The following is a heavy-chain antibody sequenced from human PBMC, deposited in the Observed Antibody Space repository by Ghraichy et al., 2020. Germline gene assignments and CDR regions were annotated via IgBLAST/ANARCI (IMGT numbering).Heavy chain of an antibody. Sequence: GGSLRLSCAASGFTFSSYAMSWVRQAPGKGLEWVSAISGSGGSTYYADSVKGRFTISRDNSKNTLYLQMNSLRAEDTAVYYCAKDRATMVRGAFNWFDPWGQGTLVTVSS. J-gene: IGHJ5*02. V-gene: IGHV3-23*01. CDR1: GFTFSSYA. CDR2: ISGSGGST. CDR3: AKDRATMVRGAFNWFDP. D-gene: IGHD3-10*01.